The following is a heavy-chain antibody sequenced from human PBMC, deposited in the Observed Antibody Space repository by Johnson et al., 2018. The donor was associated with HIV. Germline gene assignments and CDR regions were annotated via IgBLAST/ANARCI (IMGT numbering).Heavy chain of an antibody. CDR1: GFTFSSYW. D-gene: IGHD1-26*01. V-gene: IGHV3-7*03. CDR2: IKQDGSEK. J-gene: IGHJ3*02. CDR3: AKPEWELRGAFDI. Sequence: EVQLVESGGGLVQPGGSLRLTCAASGFTFSSYWMSWVRQAPGKGLEWVANIKQDGSEKYYVDSVKGRFTISRDNAKNSLYLQMNSLRAEDTALYYCAKPEWELRGAFDIWGQGTMVTVSS.